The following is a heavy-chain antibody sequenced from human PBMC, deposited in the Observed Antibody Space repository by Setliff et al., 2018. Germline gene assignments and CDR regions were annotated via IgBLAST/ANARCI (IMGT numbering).Heavy chain of an antibody. J-gene: IGHJ6*03. CDR1: GYTFTTYA. Sequence: GASVKVSCKASGYTFTTYAMGWMRQAPGQGLEWMGWINTNTGNPSYAQGFTGRFVFSLDTSVSTAYLQISSLKAEDTGVYYCARASRYGTIKYRGDYYMDVWGKGTTVTVSS. D-gene: IGHD5-12*01. CDR2: INTNTGNP. V-gene: IGHV7-4-1*02. CDR3: ARASRYGTIKYRGDYYMDV.